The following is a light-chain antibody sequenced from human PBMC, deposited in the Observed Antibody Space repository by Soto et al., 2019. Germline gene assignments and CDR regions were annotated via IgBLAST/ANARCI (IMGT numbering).Light chain of an antibody. CDR2: DAS. V-gene: IGKV1-5*01. CDR3: QQYDSSAPS. CDR1: QNISVW. J-gene: IGKJ2*01. Sequence: DIQMTQSPSTLSASVGDGVTITCRASQNISVWLAWYQQRPGKAPKFLIYDASSLETGVPSRFSGSGSGTEFTLTVRSLQADDFANYDCQQYDSSAPSFGQGTKLEIK.